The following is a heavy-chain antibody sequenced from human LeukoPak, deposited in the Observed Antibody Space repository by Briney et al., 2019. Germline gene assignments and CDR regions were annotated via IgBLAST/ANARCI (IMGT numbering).Heavy chain of an antibody. CDR3: ARDRLKPRHINFDY. Sequence: SVKVSCKASGGTFSSYAISWVRQAPGQGLEWMGRIIPILGIANYAQKFQGRVTITADKSTSTAYMELSSLRSEDTAVYYCARDRLKPRHINFDYWGQGTLVTVSS. CDR1: GGTFSSYA. J-gene: IGHJ4*02. D-gene: IGHD2-8*01. CDR2: IIPILGIA. V-gene: IGHV1-69*04.